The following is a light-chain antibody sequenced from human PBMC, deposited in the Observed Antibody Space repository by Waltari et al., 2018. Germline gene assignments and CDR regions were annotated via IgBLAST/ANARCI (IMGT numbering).Light chain of an antibody. CDR2: GAS. J-gene: IGKJ1*01. CDR3: QHYVRLPAT. CDR1: QSVSRA. V-gene: IGKV3-20*01. Sequence: EIVLTQSPGTLSLSPGERVTLSCRASQSVSRALAWYQQKPGQAPRFLIYGASSRATGIPDRFSGSGYGTDFSLTISRLEPEDFAVYYCQHYVRLPATFGQGTKVEIK.